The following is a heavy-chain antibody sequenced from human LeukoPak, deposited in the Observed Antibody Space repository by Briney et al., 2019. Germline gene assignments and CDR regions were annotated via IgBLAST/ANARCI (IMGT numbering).Heavy chain of an antibody. V-gene: IGHV1-2*02. Sequence: GASVKVSCKASGYTFTDYYYIHWVRQAPGQGLEWMGWLNPKSGDTNYAQKFQGRVTVTRDTSISTAYMELSGLRSDDTAVYYCARPSSTDYVWGQGTQVTVSS. J-gene: IGHJ4*02. CDR1: GYTFTDYY. CDR2: LNPKSGDT. D-gene: IGHD2-2*01. CDR3: ARPSSTDYV.